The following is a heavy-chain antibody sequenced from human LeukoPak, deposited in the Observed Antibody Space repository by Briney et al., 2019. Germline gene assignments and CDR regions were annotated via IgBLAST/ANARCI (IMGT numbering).Heavy chain of an antibody. Sequence: SETLSLTCTVSGGSISSYYWGWIRQPPGKGLEWIGYVYYSGSTYYNPSLKSRVTISVDTSKNQFSLKLSSVTAADTAVYYCARAFRYGMDVWGQGTTVTVSS. J-gene: IGHJ6*02. CDR1: GGSISSYY. CDR3: ARAFRYGMDV. D-gene: IGHD2-21*01. CDR2: VYYSGST. V-gene: IGHV4-59*12.